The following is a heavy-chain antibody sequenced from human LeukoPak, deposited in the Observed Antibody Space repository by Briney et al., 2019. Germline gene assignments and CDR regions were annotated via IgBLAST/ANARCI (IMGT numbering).Heavy chain of an antibody. CDR3: AQSMLPGVDRESDY. CDR2: IYASGTT. V-gene: IGHV4-61*09. D-gene: IGHD5-24*01. Sequence: SETLPLTYCVSGASNSSDFDYWSWIRQPAGKALEWIGNIYASGTTNYNPSLESRVTMSVDTSKDQFSLRMTSVTAADTAVYYCAQSMLPGVDRESDYWGQGTLITVSS. CDR1: GASNSSDFDY. J-gene: IGHJ4*02.